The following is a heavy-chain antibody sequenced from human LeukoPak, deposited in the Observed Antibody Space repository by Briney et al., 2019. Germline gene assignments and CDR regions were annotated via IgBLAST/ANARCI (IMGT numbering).Heavy chain of an antibody. V-gene: IGHV1-24*01. Sequence: ASVKVSFKFSGYTLTELSMHWVGQPPAKGLDWMGGFDPEDGETICAQKFQGRVTMTEDTSTDTAYMELSSLRSEDTAVYYCATPLYCSSTSCREIDYWGQGTLVTVSS. CDR3: ATPLYCSSTSCREIDY. CDR1: GYTLTELS. J-gene: IGHJ4*02. D-gene: IGHD2-2*01. CDR2: FDPEDGET.